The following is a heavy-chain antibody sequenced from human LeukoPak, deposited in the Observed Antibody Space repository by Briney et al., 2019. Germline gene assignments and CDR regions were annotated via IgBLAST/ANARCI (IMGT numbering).Heavy chain of an antibody. J-gene: IGHJ4*02. Sequence: GGSLRLSCAASGFTVSSTYMSWVRQSPGKGLEWVSVVYKDGKMFYIDSVKGRFVISRDTSKNTVYLQINNLRAEDTAVYYCASRHCSGGDCYFAGADPFDHWGQGTLVTVSS. CDR3: ASRHCSGGDCYFAGADPFDH. CDR2: VYKDGKM. CDR1: GFTVSSTY. V-gene: IGHV3-53*01. D-gene: IGHD2-21*01.